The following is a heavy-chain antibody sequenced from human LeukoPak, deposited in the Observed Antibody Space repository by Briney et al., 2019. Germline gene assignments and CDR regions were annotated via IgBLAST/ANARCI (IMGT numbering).Heavy chain of an antibody. CDR3: ARQGYGGHSQGAADY. Sequence: ASVKVSCKASGYTFTSYGFSWVRPAPGQGLEWMGWISAHNGNTNYAQNLQGRVTMTTDTSTSTAYMELRSLRSDDTAVYYCARQGYGGHSQGAADYWGQGTLVTVSS. V-gene: IGHV1-18*01. D-gene: IGHD4-23*01. CDR2: ISAHNGNT. CDR1: GYTFTSYG. J-gene: IGHJ4*02.